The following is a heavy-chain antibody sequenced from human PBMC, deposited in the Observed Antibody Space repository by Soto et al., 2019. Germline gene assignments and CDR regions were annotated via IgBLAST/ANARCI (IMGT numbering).Heavy chain of an antibody. CDR1: GGSTSSDNY. J-gene: IGHJ4*02. CDR2: IYYSGNT. V-gene: IGHV4-30-4*01. CDR3: AREGGESSDGLYYFDS. D-gene: IGHD3-16*01. Sequence: SETLSLTCTVSGGSTSSDNYWSWIRQPPGKGLEWIGHIYYSGNTDYNPSLKSRLAISIDTSKNQFSLKLSPVTAADTAVYFCAREGGESSDGLYYFDSWGQGSLVTVSS.